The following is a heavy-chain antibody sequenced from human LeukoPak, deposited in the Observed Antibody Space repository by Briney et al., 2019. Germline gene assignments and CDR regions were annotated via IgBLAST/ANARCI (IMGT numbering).Heavy chain of an antibody. CDR3: ARDRYSSSGYYYRDPYYFDY. Sequence: GGSLRLSCAASGFTFSSYSMNWVRQAPGKGLEWVSSISSSSSYIYYADSVKGRFTISRDNAKNSLYLQMNSLRAEDTAVYYCARDRYSSSGYYYRDPYYFDYWGQGTLVTVSS. CDR2: ISSSSSYI. V-gene: IGHV3-21*01. CDR1: GFTFSSYS. J-gene: IGHJ4*02. D-gene: IGHD3-22*01.